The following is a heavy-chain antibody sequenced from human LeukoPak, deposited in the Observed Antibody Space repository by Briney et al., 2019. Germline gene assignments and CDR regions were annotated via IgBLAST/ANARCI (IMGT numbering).Heavy chain of an antibody. CDR1: GYTLTELS. J-gene: IGHJ5*02. V-gene: IGHV1-24*01. D-gene: IGHD1-20*01. CDR2: FDPEDGET. CDR3: ARGHNWNPDP. Sequence: ASVKVSCKVSGYTLTELSMHWVRQAPGKGLEWMGGFDPEDGETIYAQKFQGRVTITTDESTSTAYMELSSLRSEDTAVYYCARGHNWNPDPWGQGTLVTVSS.